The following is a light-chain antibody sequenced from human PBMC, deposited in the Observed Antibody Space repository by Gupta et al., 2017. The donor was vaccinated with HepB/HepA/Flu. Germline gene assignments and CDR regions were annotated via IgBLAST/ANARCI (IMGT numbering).Light chain of an antibody. V-gene: IGLV3-21*04. CDR2: YDT. J-gene: IGLJ2*01. CDR3: QVWDSSSDHVV. CDR1: NIGSKS. Sequence: SYVLTQPPSVSVAPGKTARTTCGGNNIGSKSVHWYQQKPGQAPVLVIYYDTDRPSGIPERFSGSNSGNTATLTISSVEAGDEADDYCQVWDSSSDHVVFGGGTKLTGL.